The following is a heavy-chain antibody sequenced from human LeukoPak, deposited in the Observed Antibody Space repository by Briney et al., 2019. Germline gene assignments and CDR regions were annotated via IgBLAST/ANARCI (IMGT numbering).Heavy chain of an antibody. D-gene: IGHD6-13*01. CDR1: GYTFTTYP. CDR3: ARDLGSSVDY. V-gene: IGHV1-69*13. J-gene: IGHJ4*02. CDR2: IIPIFGTA. Sequence: SVKVSCKASGYTFTTYPINWVRQAPGQGLEWMGGIIPIFGTANYAQKFQGRVTITADESTSTAYMELSSLRSEDTAVYYCARDLGSSVDYWGQGTLVTVSS.